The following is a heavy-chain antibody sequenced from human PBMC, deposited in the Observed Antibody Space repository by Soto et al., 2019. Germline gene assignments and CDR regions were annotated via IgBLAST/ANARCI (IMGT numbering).Heavy chain of an antibody. CDR1: GYTFSRYY. Sequence: ASVKVSCKASGYTFSRYYMHWVRQAPGQGLEWMGIINPSGGSTSYAQNFQGRVTMTRDTSTSTVYMELSSLGSEDTAVYYCAREAVAGTYQPHMDVWGQGTTVTVSS. V-gene: IGHV1-46*01. J-gene: IGHJ6*02. CDR3: AREAVAGTYQPHMDV. D-gene: IGHD6-19*01. CDR2: INPSGGST.